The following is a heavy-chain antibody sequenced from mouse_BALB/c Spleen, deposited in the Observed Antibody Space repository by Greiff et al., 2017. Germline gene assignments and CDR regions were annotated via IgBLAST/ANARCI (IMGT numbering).Heavy chain of an antibody. CDR3: ARDRGTTVVATRYAMDY. D-gene: IGHD1-1*01. CDR1: GFTFSDYY. Sequence: EVKLMESGGGLVKPGGSLKLSCAASGFTFSDYYMYWVRQTPEKRLEWVATISDGGSYTYYPDSVKGRFTISRDNAKNNLYLQMSSLKSEDTAMYYCARDRGTTVVATRYAMDYWGQGTSVTVSS. CDR2: ISDGGSYT. J-gene: IGHJ4*01. V-gene: IGHV5-4*02.